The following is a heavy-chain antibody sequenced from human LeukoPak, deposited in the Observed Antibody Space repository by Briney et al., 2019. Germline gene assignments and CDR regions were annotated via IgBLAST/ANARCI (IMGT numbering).Heavy chain of an antibody. V-gene: IGHV3-11*06. D-gene: IGHD1-26*01. J-gene: IGHJ6*03. CDR2: ITSSGTYT. CDR1: GFTFSDYY. CDR3: ARDPYSGNYGTYYYYYMDV. Sequence: GGSLRLSCVASGFTFSDYYMSWIRQAPGKGLEWVSSITSSGTYTFYADSVKGRFTISRDNAKNSLYLQMDSLGPEDTAVYYCARDPYSGNYGTYYYYYMDVWGKGTTVTISS.